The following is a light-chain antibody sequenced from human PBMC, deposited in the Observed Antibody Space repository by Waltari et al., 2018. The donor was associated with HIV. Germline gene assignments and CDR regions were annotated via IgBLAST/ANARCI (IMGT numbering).Light chain of an antibody. CDR2: EVT. J-gene: IGLJ1*01. Sequence: GAPGQSITISCTGASSNGGSDDLVSWYQQHPGGAPKLIIYEVTKRPSGVSNRFSGSKSGNTASLTISGLQAEDEADYYCCSCPRSGIRYVFGTGTKVTVL. CDR1: SSNGGSDDL. V-gene: IGLV2-23*02. CDR3: CSCPRSGIRYV.